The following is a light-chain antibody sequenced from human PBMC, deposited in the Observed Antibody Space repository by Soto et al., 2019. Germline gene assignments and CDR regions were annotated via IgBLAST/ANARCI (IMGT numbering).Light chain of an antibody. CDR3: CSYTSSSTYV. CDR2: EVS. J-gene: IGLJ1*01. Sequence: LTQPASVSGSPGQSITISCTGTSSDVGYYNYVSWYQQHAGKAPKLMIYEVSNRPSGVSNRFSGSKSGNTASLTISGLQAEDEADYYCCSYTSSSTYVFGTGTKVTVL. CDR1: SSDVGYYNY. V-gene: IGLV2-14*01.